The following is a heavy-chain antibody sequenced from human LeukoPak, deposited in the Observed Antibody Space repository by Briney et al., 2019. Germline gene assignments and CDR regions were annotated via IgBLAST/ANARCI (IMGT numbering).Heavy chain of an antibody. D-gene: IGHD6-19*01. J-gene: IGHJ4*02. CDR3: AKRDNSGWYYFDY. CDR2: ISGSGGGT. CDR1: GFTFSSYA. V-gene: IGHV3-23*01. Sequence: PGGSLRLSCAASGFTFSSYAMSWVRQAPGKGLEWVSGISGSGGGTYYADSVKGRFTISRDNSKNTLYLQMNSLRAEDTAVYYCAKRDNSGWYYFDYWGQGTLVTVSS.